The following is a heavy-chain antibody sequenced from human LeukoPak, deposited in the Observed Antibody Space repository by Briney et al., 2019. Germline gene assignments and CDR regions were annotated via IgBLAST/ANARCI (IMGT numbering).Heavy chain of an antibody. CDR1: GFTFSSYS. CDR3: ARVPTTYGMDV. CDR2: VSSSSSTM. Sequence: GGSLRLSCAASGFTFSSYSMNWVRQAPGKGLEWVSYVSSSSSTMSYADSVQDRFTISRDNAKNSLYLQMNSLRAEDTAVYYCARVPTTYGMDVWGQGTTVTVSS. D-gene: IGHD4-11*01. V-gene: IGHV3-48*01. J-gene: IGHJ6*02.